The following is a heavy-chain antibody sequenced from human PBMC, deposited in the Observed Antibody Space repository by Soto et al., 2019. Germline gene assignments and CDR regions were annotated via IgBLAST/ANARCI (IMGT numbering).Heavy chain of an antibody. J-gene: IGHJ6*02. Sequence: GGSLRLSCTASGFTFGDYAMSWFRQAPGKGLEWVGFIRSKAYGGTTEYAASVKGRFTISRDDSKSIAYLQMNSLKTEDTAVYYCTRDPIMTTVTTKQDPDKKLPVVIDYYYGMDVWGQGTTVTVSS. CDR2: IRSKAYGGTT. V-gene: IGHV3-49*03. D-gene: IGHD4-17*01. CDR3: TRDPIMTTVTTKQDPDKKLPVVIDYYYGMDV. CDR1: GFTFGDYA.